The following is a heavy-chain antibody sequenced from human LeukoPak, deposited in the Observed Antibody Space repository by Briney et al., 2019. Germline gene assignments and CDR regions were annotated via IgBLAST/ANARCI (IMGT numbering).Heavy chain of an antibody. CDR2: VYTSGST. CDR1: GGSISSSY. V-gene: IGHV4-4*07. D-gene: IGHD2-21*01. Sequence: PSETLSLTSTVSGGSISSSYWSWIRQPAGKGLEWIGRVYTSGSTNYNYNPSLKSRLTMSVDTSKNQFSLKLSSVTAADTAVYYCARDPNSALWGQGTLVTVSS. CDR3: ARDPNSAL. J-gene: IGHJ4*02.